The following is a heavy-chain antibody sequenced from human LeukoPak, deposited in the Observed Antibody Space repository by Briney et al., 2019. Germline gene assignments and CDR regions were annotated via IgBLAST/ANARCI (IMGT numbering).Heavy chain of an antibody. CDR3: ARCRYSSGADAFDI. CDR1: GYSISSGYY. Sequence: SETLSLTCAVSGYSISSGYYWGWIRQPPGKGLEWIGSIYHSGSTYYNPSLKSRVTISVDTSKNQFSLKLSSVTAADTAVYYCARCRYSSGADAFDIWGQGTMVTVSS. V-gene: IGHV4-38-2*01. CDR2: IYHSGST. D-gene: IGHD6-19*01. J-gene: IGHJ3*02.